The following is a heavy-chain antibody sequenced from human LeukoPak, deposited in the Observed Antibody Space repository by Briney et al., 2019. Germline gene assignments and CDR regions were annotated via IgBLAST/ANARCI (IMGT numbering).Heavy chain of an antibody. J-gene: IGHJ6*03. CDR1: GFTFSSYS. Sequence: GGSMRLSCAASGFTFSSYSMNWVRQAPGKGLEWVSYISSSSSTIYYADSVKGRFTISRDNAKNSLYLQMNSLRAEDTAVYYCARDNDFWSGYGLYYYYYMDVRGKGTTVTVSS. D-gene: IGHD3-3*01. CDR3: ARDNDFWSGYGLYYYYYMDV. CDR2: ISSSSSTI. V-gene: IGHV3-48*01.